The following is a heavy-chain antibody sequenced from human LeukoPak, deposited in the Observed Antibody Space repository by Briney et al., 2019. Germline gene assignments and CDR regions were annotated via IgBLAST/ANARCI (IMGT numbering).Heavy chain of an antibody. CDR1: GASIRSGDYY. CDR3: ARDCSGGSCYGAFDI. CDR2: IYDSGST. D-gene: IGHD2-15*01. Sequence: PSGTLSLTCTVSGASIRSGDYYWSWIRQPPGKGLEWIGYIYDSGSTYYNPSLKSRITISVDTSENRFSLKLSSVTATDTAVYYCARDCSGGSCYGAFDIWGQGTMVTVSS. J-gene: IGHJ3*02. V-gene: IGHV4-30-4*01.